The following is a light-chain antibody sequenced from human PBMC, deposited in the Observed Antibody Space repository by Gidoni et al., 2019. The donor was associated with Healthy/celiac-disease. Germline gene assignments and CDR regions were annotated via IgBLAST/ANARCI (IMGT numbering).Light chain of an antibody. Sequence: DIQMTQSPSSLSASVGDRVTITCQASQDISNYLNWYQQKPGKAPKLLIYDASNLETGVPSRFSGSGSGTDFTFTISSLQPEDIATYYCQQYDNLPPSITFXXXTRLEIK. V-gene: IGKV1-33*01. CDR2: DAS. J-gene: IGKJ5*01. CDR1: QDISNY. CDR3: QQYDNLPPSIT.